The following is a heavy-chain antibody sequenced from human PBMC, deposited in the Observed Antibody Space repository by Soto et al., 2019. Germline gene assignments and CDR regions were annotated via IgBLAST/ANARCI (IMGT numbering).Heavy chain of an antibody. CDR2: TRNKANSYTT. D-gene: IGHD3-9*01. J-gene: IGHJ6*02. V-gene: IGHV3-72*01. CDR1: GFTFSDHY. Sequence: EVQLVESGGGLVQPGGSLRLSCAASGFTFSDHYMDWVRQAPGKGLEWVGRTRNKANSYTTEYAAAVKGRFTISRDDSKNSLYLQMNSLKTEDTAVYYCARSAGFDDYYGMDVWGQGTTVTVSS. CDR3: ARSAGFDDYYGMDV.